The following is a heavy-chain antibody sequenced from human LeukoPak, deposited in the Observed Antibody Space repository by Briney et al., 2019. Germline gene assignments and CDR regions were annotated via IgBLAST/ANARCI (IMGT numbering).Heavy chain of an antibody. D-gene: IGHD1-1*01. CDR3: AIWTSGNY. CDR2: MDPSGSQK. Sequence: PGGSLRLSCAASEFTFNRSWMNWVRQAPGKGLEWVANMDPSGSQKRYVDSVKGRFTISKDNPGASLYLDMHSLRVEDTAIYYCAIWTSGNYWGQGTLVTVSS. V-gene: IGHV3-7*01. CDR1: EFTFNRSW. J-gene: IGHJ4*02.